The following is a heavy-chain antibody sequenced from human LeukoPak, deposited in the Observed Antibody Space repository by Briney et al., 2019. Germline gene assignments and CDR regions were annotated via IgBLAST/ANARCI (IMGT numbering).Heavy chain of an antibody. CDR1: GYTFTGYY. D-gene: IGHD6-6*01. CDR2: INPNSGT. J-gene: IGHJ5*02. CDR3: ARSNIATRRGDNWFDA. Sequence: ASVKVSFKASGYTFTGYYMHWVRQAPGQGLEWMGWINPNSGTNYAQKFQGRVTMTRDTSISTAYMELSRLRSDDTAVYYCARSNIATRRGDNWFDAWGQGTLVTVSS. V-gene: IGHV1-2*02.